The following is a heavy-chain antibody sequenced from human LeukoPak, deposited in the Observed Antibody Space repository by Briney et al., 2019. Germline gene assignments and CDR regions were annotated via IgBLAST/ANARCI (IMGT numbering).Heavy chain of an antibody. D-gene: IGHD3-10*01. Sequence: GGSLRLSCAASGFTFSSYAMHWVRQAPGKGLEWVSLISSGGTDEYYADSVKGRFTISRDNSKNTLYLQLNSLRAEDTAVYYCARDSTYYYDSGSSGPHYFDNWGQGTLVTVSS. CDR3: ARDSTYYYDSGSSGPHYFDN. CDR1: GFTFSSYA. V-gene: IGHV3-30*01. CDR2: ISSGGTDE. J-gene: IGHJ4*02.